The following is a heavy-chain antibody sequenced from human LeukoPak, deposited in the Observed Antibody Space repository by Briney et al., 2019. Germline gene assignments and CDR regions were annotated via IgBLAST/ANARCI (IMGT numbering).Heavy chain of an antibody. CDR3: ARGTPNCSSTSCYTHYFDY. D-gene: IGHD2-2*02. Sequence: SETLSLTCAVYGGSFSGYYWSWLRQPPGKGLEWIGEINHSGSTNYNPSLKSRVTISVDTSKNQFSLKLSSVTAADTAVYYCARGTPNCSSTSCYTHYFDYWGQGTLVTVSS. CDR1: GGSFSGYY. J-gene: IGHJ4*02. CDR2: INHSGST. V-gene: IGHV4-34*01.